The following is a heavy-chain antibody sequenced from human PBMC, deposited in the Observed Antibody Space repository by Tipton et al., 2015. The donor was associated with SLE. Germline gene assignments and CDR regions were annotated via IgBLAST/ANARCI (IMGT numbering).Heavy chain of an antibody. CDR2: LYATGDS. J-gene: IGHJ4*02. CDR3: ARHDYDSNGYYQHYFDY. CDR1: GYSISSGHY. V-gene: IGHV4-38-2*01. Sequence: TLSLTCAVSGYSISSGHYWGWIRQPPGKGLEWIGSLYATGDSDYNPSLKSRVTMSLDTLKTQFSLTLSSVTAADSAIYYCARHDYDSNGYYQHYFDYWGQGTLVTVSS. D-gene: IGHD3-22*01.